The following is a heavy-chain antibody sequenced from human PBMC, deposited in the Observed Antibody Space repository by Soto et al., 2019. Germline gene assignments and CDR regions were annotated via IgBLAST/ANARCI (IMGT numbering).Heavy chain of an antibody. J-gene: IGHJ5*02. CDR1: GFTFSSNS. D-gene: IGHD3-3*01. V-gene: IGHV3-48*01. CDR3: ARVIWSGHLTSDL. CDR2: ISSSSTI. Sequence: GGSLRLSCAASGFTFSSNSMNWVRQAPGKGLEWISYISSSSTIYADSVKGRFTISRDNAKNSLYLQMNSLRDEDTAVYHCARVIWSGHLTSDLWGQGTQVTVSS.